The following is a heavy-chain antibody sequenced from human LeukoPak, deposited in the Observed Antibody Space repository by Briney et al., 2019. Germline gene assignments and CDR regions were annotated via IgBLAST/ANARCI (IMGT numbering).Heavy chain of an antibody. CDR3: AREAGGYSYGTYYYYMDV. CDR2: IYYSGST. CDR1: GGSISSYY. V-gene: IGHV4-59*01. D-gene: IGHD5-18*01. Sequence: SETLSLTCTVSGGSISSYYWSWIRQPPGKGLEWIGYIYYSGSTNYNPSLKSRVTISVDTSKNQFSLKLSSVTAADTAVYYCAREAGGYSYGTYYYYMDVWGKGTTVTVSS. J-gene: IGHJ6*03.